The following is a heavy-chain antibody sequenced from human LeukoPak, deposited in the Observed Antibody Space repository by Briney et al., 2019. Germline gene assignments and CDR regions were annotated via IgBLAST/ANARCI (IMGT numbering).Heavy chain of an antibody. J-gene: IGHJ6*04. CDR3: AGGLVVVVAGVSYYYYGMDV. CDR2: IYYSGST. Sequence: PSETLSLTCTVSGGSVSSGSYYWSWIRQPPGKGLEWIGYIYYSGSTNYNPSLKSRVTISVDTSKNQFSLKLSSVTAADTAVYYCAGGLVVVVAGVSYYYYGMDVWGKGTTVTVSS. V-gene: IGHV4-61*01. D-gene: IGHD2-15*01. CDR1: GGSVSSGSYY.